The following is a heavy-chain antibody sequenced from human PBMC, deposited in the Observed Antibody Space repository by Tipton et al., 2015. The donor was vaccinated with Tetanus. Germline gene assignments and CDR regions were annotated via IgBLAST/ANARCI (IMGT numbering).Heavy chain of an antibody. V-gene: IGHV1-18*01. CDR1: GYTLTNYG. D-gene: IGHD5-12*01. CDR2: DSGHSGNT. CDR3: ARLAKQWLVPEGY. J-gene: IGHJ4*02. Sequence: QLVQSGAEVKKPGASVKVSCKASGYTLTNYGINWVRQAPGQGLEWMGWDSGHSGNTVSARKVQSRVTMTTDTSTNTAYLELRSLRSDDTAVYFCARLAKQWLVPEGYWGQGTLVIVSS.